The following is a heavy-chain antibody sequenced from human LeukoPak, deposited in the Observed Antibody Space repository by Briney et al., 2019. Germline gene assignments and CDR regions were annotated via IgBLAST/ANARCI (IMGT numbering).Heavy chain of an antibody. CDR2: IYSGGST. CDR1: GFTFSKYA. D-gene: IGHD4/OR15-4a*01. CDR3: ARSANPTSFDY. Sequence: GGSLRLSCAASGFTFSKYAMSWVRQAPGKGLEWVSVIYSGGSTYYADSVKGRFTISRDNSKNTLYLQMNSLRAEDTAVYYCARSANPTSFDYWGQGTLVTVSS. V-gene: IGHV3-53*01. J-gene: IGHJ4*02.